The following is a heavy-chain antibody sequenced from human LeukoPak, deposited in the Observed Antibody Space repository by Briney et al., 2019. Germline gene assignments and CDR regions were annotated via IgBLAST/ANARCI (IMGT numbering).Heavy chain of an antibody. J-gene: IGHJ6*03. Sequence: SVKVSCKASGGTFSSYAISWVRQAPGQGLEWMGGIIPIFGTANYAQKFQGRVTITTDESTSTAYMELSSLRSEDTAVYYCARADYDFWSGVKTLPDRYYMDVWGKGTTVTVSS. CDR3: ARADYDFWSGVKTLPDRYYMDV. CDR1: GGTFSSYA. CDR2: IIPIFGTA. D-gene: IGHD3-3*01. V-gene: IGHV1-69*05.